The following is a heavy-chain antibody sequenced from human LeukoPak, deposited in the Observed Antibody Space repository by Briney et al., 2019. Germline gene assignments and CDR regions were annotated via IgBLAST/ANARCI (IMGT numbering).Heavy chain of an antibody. Sequence: PSETLSLTCTVSGGSISSGGYYWSRIRQHPGEGLEWIGYIYYSGSTYYNPSLKSRVTISVDTSKNQFSLKLSSVTAADTAVYYCARLAGPRRGYWGQGTLVTVSS. CDR2: IYYSGST. J-gene: IGHJ4*02. CDR1: GGSISSGGYY. V-gene: IGHV4-31*03. CDR3: ARLAGPRRGY.